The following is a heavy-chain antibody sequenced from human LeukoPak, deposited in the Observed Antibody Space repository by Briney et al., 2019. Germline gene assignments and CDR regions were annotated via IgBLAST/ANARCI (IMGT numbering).Heavy chain of an antibody. CDR1: GGSFDGYY. D-gene: IGHD3-3*01. V-gene: IGHV4-34*01. CDR2: ITYDGST. J-gene: IGHJ4*02. CDR3: ARGLASGYPPIPFDY. Sequence: PSETLSLTCAVFGGSFDGYYWGWIRQPPGKGLEWIGEITYDGSTNHNPSLKSRDTISVDTSKIQFSLNLSSVTAADTAIYYCARGLASGYPPIPFDYWGQGTQVTVSS.